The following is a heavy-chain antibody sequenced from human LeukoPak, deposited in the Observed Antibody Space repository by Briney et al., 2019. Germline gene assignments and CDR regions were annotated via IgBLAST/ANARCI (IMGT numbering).Heavy chain of an antibody. CDR3: ARDHQDGHWYFDL. CDR1: GGSIISGDFY. D-gene: IGHD5-24*01. Sequence: SETLSLTCTVSGGSIISGDFYWIWIRQPPGKGLEWIGYIYYSGSTNYNPSLKSRVTISVDTSKNQFSLKLSSVTAADTAVYYCARDHQDGHWYFDLWGRGTLVTVSS. V-gene: IGHV4-61*08. J-gene: IGHJ2*01. CDR2: IYYSGST.